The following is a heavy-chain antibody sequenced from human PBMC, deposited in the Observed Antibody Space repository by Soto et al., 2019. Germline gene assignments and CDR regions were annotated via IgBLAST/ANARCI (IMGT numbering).Heavy chain of an antibody. CDR2: ISYDGSNK. V-gene: IGHV3-30*18. CDR1: GFTFSSYG. D-gene: IGHD3-3*01. CDR3: SKIGHYDFWRSSGMDV. J-gene: IGHJ6*02. Sequence: GGSLRLSCAASGFTFSSYGMHWVRQAPGKGLEWVAVISYDGSNKYYADSVKGRFTISRDNSKNTLYLQMNSLRAEDTAVYYCSKIGHYDFWRSSGMDVWGQGTTVTVSS.